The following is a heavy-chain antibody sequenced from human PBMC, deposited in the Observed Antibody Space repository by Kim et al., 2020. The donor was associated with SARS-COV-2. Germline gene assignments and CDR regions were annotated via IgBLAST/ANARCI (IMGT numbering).Heavy chain of an antibody. CDR3: ERVQASGLMDV. CDR2: ISASNDKT. D-gene: IGHD3-10*01. J-gene: IGHJ6*02. V-gene: IGHV1-18*01. CDR1: GFTFNNYA. Sequence: ASVKVSCETFGFTFNNYAISWVRQAPAQGLYWIGWISASNDKTNYAPQFRGRVTMTTDTSANTAHMELRSLRSDDTALNYCERVQASGLMDVWGQGTTVTVS.